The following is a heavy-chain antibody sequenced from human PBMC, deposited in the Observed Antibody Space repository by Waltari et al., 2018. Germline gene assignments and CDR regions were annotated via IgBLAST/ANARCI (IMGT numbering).Heavy chain of an antibody. CDR2: ISPILGTA. J-gene: IGHJ4*02. D-gene: IGHD6-19*01. V-gene: IGHV1-69*15. Sequence: QVQLVQSGAAVKKPGSSVKVSCKASGGTFSSYALSWVRQAPGQGLGWMGKISPILGTANYAQKFQGRVTITADESTSTAYMELSSLRSEDTAVYYCARGRQWLVYWGQGTLVTVSS. CDR1: GGTFSSYA. CDR3: ARGRQWLVY.